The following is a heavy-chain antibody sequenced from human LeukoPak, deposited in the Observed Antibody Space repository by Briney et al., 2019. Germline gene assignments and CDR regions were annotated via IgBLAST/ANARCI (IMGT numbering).Heavy chain of an antibody. Sequence: GGSLRLSCAASGFTFSTYAMSWVRPAPGKGLEWVSAISGSGGSTYYADSVKGRFTISRDSSKNTLYLQMNSLRAEDTAIYYCAKYDEGPYSSFDYWGQGTLVTVSS. CDR3: AKYDEGPYSSFDY. J-gene: IGHJ4*02. CDR2: ISGSGGST. V-gene: IGHV3-23*01. D-gene: IGHD2-21*01. CDR1: GFTFSTYA.